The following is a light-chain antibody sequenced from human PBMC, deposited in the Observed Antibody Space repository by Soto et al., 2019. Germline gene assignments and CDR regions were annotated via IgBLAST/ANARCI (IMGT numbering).Light chain of an antibody. CDR1: RSIRAY. Sequence: DIQMTQSPSSLSASVGETVTISCRASRSIRAYLNWYQHKPGKAPNLLIYGATTLHSGVPSRFSGSGSGTDFSLTNSSLQPEDFATYYCQQTFSVTPLTFGGGTKVDIK. J-gene: IGKJ4*01. CDR3: QQTFSVTPLT. CDR2: GAT. V-gene: IGKV1-39*01.